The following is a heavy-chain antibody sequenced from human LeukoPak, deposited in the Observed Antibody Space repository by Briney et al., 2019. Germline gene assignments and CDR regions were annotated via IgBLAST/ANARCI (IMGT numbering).Heavy chain of an antibody. D-gene: IGHD6-19*01. Sequence: ASVKVSCKTSGYTFSDYYIHWIRQAPGQGLEWVGWINPNSGDTDYAQKFQGRVTVTRDTSISTAYMELSRLRSDDTAVYYCAREAVAGNLNYYMDVWGKGTTVTVSS. CDR1: GYTFSDYY. J-gene: IGHJ6*03. V-gene: IGHV1-2*02. CDR3: AREAVAGNLNYYMDV. CDR2: INPNSGDT.